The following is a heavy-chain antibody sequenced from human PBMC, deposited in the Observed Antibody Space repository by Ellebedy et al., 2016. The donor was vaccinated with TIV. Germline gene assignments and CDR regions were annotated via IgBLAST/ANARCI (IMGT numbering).Heavy chain of an antibody. V-gene: IGHV4-59*01. CDR3: ARDNYDSSGYQNWFDP. D-gene: IGHD3-22*01. CDR2: IYYSGST. J-gene: IGHJ5*02. Sequence: MPSETLSLTCTVPGGPISSYYWSWIRQPPGKGLEWIGYIYYSGSTNYNPSLKSRVTISVDTSKNQFSLKLSSVTAADTAVYYCARDNYDSSGYQNWFDPWGQGTLVTVSS. CDR1: GGPISSYY.